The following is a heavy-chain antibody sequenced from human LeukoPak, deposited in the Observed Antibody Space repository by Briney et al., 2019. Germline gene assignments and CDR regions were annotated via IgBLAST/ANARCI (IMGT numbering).Heavy chain of an antibody. Sequence: KPSETLSLTCSVSGDSSRSGAYYWSWIRQHPGKGLEWIGYIDFSGTSYYNPSLKSRVTISEDMSKTQFSLRLSSVTAADTARYYCATWAVGSIFGVFEHWGQGPLVIVSS. J-gene: IGHJ4*02. CDR3: ATWAVGSIFGVFEH. CDR1: GDSSRSGAYY. V-gene: IGHV4-31*03. D-gene: IGHD3-3*01. CDR2: IDFSGTS.